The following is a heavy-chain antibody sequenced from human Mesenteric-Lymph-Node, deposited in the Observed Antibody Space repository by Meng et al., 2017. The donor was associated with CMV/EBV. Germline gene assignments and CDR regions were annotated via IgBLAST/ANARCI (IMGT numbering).Heavy chain of an antibody. CDR2: VWHRGDT. Sequence: SGGSITSNNWWTWVRQPPGKGLEWIGEVWHRGDTNYNPSLKSRVTISVDKSKNQFSLRLTSVTAADTAVYYCARCSGGSCYNPLAFWGQGTLVTVSS. V-gene: IGHV4-4*02. D-gene: IGHD2-15*01. J-gene: IGHJ4*02. CDR1: GGSITSNNW. CDR3: ARCSGGSCYNPLAF.